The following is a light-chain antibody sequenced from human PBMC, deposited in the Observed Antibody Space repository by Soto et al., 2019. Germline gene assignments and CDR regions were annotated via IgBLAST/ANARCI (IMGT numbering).Light chain of an antibody. CDR3: QQYYTKPLT. J-gene: IGKJ4*01. CDR1: RTVLYSDNKNY. CDR2: WAS. Sequence: DIVMTQSPDSLAVSLGERATINCKSSRTVLYSDNKNYFAWYQQKPGQPRRLLINWASTRESGVPDRFSGSGSGTDFTLALSSLQAEDAAVYYCQQYYTKPLTVGGGTKVEIK. V-gene: IGKV4-1*01.